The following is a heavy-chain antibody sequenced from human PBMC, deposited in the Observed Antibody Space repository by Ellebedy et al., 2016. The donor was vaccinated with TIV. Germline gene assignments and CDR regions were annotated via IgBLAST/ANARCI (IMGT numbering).Heavy chain of an antibody. D-gene: IGHD5-18*01. J-gene: IGHJ4*02. CDR3: AKDRTSGDGYWVFDQ. CDR2: IFGSGGGI. Sequence: GESLKISCAASGFSFSRYAMSWVRQAPGKGLEWVSGIFGSGGGISYADSVKGRFTISRDNSKGMVHLQMNSLRPEDTAVYYCAKDRTSGDGYWVFDQWGQGNLVTVSS. V-gene: IGHV3-23*01. CDR1: GFSFSRYA.